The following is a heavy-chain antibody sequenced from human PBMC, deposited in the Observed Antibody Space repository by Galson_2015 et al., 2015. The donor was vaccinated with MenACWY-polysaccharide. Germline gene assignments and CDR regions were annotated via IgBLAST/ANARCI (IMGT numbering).Heavy chain of an antibody. CDR3: AIGVYVGDDCYSWTYY. Sequence: LSLNCTVSGGSVRSSVIHHWPWIRPLPGTGLEWIGFILGSGYTYYNQSLRSRVSISRDTSKNQFSLSLSSVTGADTAVYYCAIGVYVGDDCYSWTYYWGQGTRVNVSS. V-gene: IGHV4-31*03. CDR2: ILGSGYT. CDR1: GGSVRSSVIHH. D-gene: IGHD2-21*02. J-gene: IGHJ4*02.